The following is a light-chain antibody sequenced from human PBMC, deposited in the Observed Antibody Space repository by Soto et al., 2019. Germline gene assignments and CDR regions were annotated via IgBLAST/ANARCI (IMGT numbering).Light chain of an antibody. J-gene: IGKJ4*01. CDR1: QSISATH. CDR2: GAS. V-gene: IGKV3-20*01. CDR3: QHYGSSPLT. Sequence: IVLTQSPGTLSLSPGERATLSCRASQSISATHLAWYQQRPGQAPRLLLYGASSRATGIPDMFSGSGSGTDFTLTISRVYPEDVAVFYCQHYGSSPLTFGGGTKVEIK.